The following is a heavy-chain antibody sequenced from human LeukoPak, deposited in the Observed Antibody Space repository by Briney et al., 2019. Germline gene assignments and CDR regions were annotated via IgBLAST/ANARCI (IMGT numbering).Heavy chain of an antibody. V-gene: IGHV1-69*06. CDR2: IIPIFGTA. Sequence: GSSVKVSCKASGGTFSSYAISWVRQAPGQGLEWMGGIIPIFGTANYAQKFQGRVTITADKSTSTAYMELSSLRSDDTAVYYCARIITSTWYNEFDCWGQGTLVAVSS. J-gene: IGHJ4*02. CDR1: GGTFSSYA. CDR3: ARIITSTWYNEFDC. D-gene: IGHD1-14*01.